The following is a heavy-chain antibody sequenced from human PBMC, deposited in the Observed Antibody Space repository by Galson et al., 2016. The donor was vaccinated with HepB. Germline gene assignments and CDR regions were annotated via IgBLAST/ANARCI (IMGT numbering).Heavy chain of an antibody. CDR3: TRDYNWAIDY. D-gene: IGHD1-1*01. V-gene: IGHV1-46*03. CDR2: INRGGPGT. J-gene: IGHJ4*02. Sequence: SVKVSCKASGFTFRNYNMHWVGQAPGQGLEWMGIINRGGPGTIYAQKFQDRLTMTSDTSTSTVYMELSSLRSEDTALYYCTRDYNWAIDYWGQGTLVTVSS. CDR1: GFTFRNYN.